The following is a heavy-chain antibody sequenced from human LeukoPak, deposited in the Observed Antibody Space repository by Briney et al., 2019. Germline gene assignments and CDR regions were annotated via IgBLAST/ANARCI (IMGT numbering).Heavy chain of an antibody. CDR1: GGSFSGYY. CDR2: INHSGST. D-gene: IGHD5-12*01. Sequence: PSETLSLTYAVYGGSFSGYYWSWIRQPPGKGLEWIGEINHSGSTNYNPSLKSRVTISVDTSKNQFSLKLSSVTAADTAVYYCARGPANHVDIVATITAHTHHAFDIWGQGTMVTVSS. J-gene: IGHJ3*02. CDR3: ARGPANHVDIVATITAHTHHAFDI. V-gene: IGHV4-34*01.